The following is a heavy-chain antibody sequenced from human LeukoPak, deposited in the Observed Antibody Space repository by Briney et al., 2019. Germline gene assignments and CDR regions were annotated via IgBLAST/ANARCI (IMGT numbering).Heavy chain of an antibody. CDR2: INHSGST. V-gene: IGHV4-34*01. CDR1: GGSFSGYY. D-gene: IGHD2-15*01. Sequence: SETLSLTCAVYGGSFSGYYWSWIRQPPGKGLEWIGEINHSGSTNYNPSLKSRVTISVDTSKNQFSLKLSSVTAADTAVYYCARSLGYCSGGSCHFDYWGQGTLVTVSS. CDR3: ARSLGYCSGGSCHFDY. J-gene: IGHJ4*02.